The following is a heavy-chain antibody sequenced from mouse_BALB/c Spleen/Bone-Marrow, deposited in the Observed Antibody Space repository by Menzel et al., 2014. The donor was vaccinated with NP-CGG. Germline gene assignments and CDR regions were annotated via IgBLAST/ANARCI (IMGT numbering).Heavy chain of an antibody. J-gene: IGHJ4*01. CDR3: ARSPSMDY. CDR2: IWSGGIT. CDR1: GFSLSCYG. Sequence: QVQLQQSGPGLVQPSQSLSITCTVSGFSLSCYGVHWIRQSPGKGLEWLGVIWSGGITDYNASFISRLSISKDNSKSQVFFTMNSLQANDTAIYYCARSPSMDYWGPGTSVTVSS. V-gene: IGHV2-2*02.